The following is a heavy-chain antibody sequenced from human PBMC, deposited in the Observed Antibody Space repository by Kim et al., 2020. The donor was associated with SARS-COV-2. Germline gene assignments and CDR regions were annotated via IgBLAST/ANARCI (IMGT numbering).Heavy chain of an antibody. CDR1: GGSISSSSYY. CDR3: ARGRILTLFDP. D-gene: IGHD2-15*01. Sequence: SETPSLTCTVSGGSISSSSYYWGWIRQPPGKGLEWIGSIYYSGSTYYNPSLKSRVTISVDTSKNQFSLKLSSVTAADTAVYYCARGRILTLFDPWGQGTLVTVSS. V-gene: IGHV4-39*07. CDR2: IYYSGST. J-gene: IGHJ5*02.